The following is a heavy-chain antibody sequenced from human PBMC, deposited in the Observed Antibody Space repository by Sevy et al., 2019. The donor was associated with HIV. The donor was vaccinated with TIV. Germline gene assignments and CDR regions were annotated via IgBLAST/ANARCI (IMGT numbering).Heavy chain of an antibody. Sequence: GGSLRLSCAVSGFTFNTYNMNWVRQAPGKGLEWVSYISYTSTTIYYADSVRSRFAISRDNAKNTLYLQMNSLRDEDTAVYYCASSDATSRFGYYYFAMDFWGQGTSVTVSS. J-gene: IGHJ6*02. D-gene: IGHD3-22*01. CDR2: ISYTSTTI. CDR3: ASSDATSRFGYYYFAMDF. CDR1: GFTFNTYN. V-gene: IGHV3-48*02.